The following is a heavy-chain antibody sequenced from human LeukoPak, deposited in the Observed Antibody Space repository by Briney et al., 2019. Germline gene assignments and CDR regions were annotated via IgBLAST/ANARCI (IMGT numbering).Heavy chain of an antibody. CDR2: IRYDGSNK. Sequence: GGSLRLSCAASGFTFSSYGMHWVRQAPGKGLEWVAFIRYDGSNKYYADSVKGQFTISRDNSKNTLYLQMNSLRAEDTAVYYCAKARTRGYSYGSFDYWGQGTLVTVSS. D-gene: IGHD5-18*01. CDR1: GFTFSSYG. CDR3: AKARTRGYSYGSFDY. J-gene: IGHJ4*02. V-gene: IGHV3-30*02.